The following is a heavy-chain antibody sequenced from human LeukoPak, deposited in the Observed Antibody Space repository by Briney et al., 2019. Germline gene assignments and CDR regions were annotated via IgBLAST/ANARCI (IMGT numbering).Heavy chain of an antibody. CDR1: GFSLTTSEVA. V-gene: IGHV2-5*02. CDR3: AHRDGGYFDY. Sequence: SGPTLVKPTQTLTLTCTFSGFSLTTSEVAVGWIRQPPGKALEWLALIYGAGEIHYSPSLNNGLTITKDTSKNQVVLTMTNMDPVDTATYYCAHRDGGYFDYWGQRTLVTVSS. CDR2: IYGAGEI. J-gene: IGHJ4*02. D-gene: IGHD2-15*01.